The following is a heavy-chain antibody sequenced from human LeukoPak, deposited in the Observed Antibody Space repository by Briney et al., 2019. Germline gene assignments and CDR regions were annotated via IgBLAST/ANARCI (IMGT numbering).Heavy chain of an antibody. V-gene: IGHV1-24*01. J-gene: IGHJ5*02. Sequence: GASVKVSCKVSGYTLTELSMHWVRQAPGKGGEGMGGFDPEDGETIYAQKFQGRVTMTEDTSTDTAYMELSSLRSEDTAVYYCATVRIGELLYNWFDPWGQGTLVTVSS. CDR2: FDPEDGET. CDR1: GYTLTELS. D-gene: IGHD3-10*01. CDR3: ATVRIGELLYNWFDP.